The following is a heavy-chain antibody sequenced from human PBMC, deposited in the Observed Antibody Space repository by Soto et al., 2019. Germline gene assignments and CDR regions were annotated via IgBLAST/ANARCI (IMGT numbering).Heavy chain of an antibody. CDR2: ISGSGGST. V-gene: IGHV3-23*01. J-gene: IGHJ4*02. D-gene: IGHD3-10*01. CDR1: GFTFSSYT. CDR3: AKFWGSGSYYNLPDY. Sequence: EGSLRLSCAASGFTFSSYTMNWVRQAPGKGLEWVSTISGSGGSTYYADSVKGRFTISRDNSKNTVYLQMNSLRAEDTAVYYCAKFWGSGSYYNLPDYWGQGTLVTVSS.